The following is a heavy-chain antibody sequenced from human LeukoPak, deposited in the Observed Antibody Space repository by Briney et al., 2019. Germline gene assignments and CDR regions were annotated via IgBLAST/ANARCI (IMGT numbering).Heavy chain of an antibody. V-gene: IGHV3-23*01. J-gene: IGHJ4*02. Sequence: GGSLRLSCAASGFTFSSYAMSWVRQAPGKGLEWASAISGSGGSTYYADSVKGRSTISRDNSKNTLYLQMNSLRAGDTAVYYCAKEDSSNPLGSFDYWGQGTLVTVSS. CDR2: ISGSGGST. CDR3: AKEDSSNPLGSFDY. CDR1: GFTFSSYA. D-gene: IGHD6-19*01.